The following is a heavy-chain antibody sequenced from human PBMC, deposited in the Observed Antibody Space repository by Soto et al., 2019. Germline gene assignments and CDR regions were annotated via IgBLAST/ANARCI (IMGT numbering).Heavy chain of an antibody. CDR2: ISTYSTNT. Sequence: QVELVQSGAEVKNPGASVTVSCKASGEFFTTYGISWVRQAPGQGLEWMGWISTYSTNTNYAPKFQGRLRLTADTSTTTAHMELRSLRPDDTAVYYCARWAGRVRDYGGPFDYWGQGSLVTVSP. J-gene: IGHJ4*02. CDR1: GEFFTTYG. V-gene: IGHV1-18*04. CDR3: ARWAGRVRDYGGPFDY. D-gene: IGHD4-17*01.